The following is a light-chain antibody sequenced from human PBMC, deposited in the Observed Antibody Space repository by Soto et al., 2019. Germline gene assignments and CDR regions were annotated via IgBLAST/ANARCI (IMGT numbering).Light chain of an antibody. Sequence: QSVLTQPPSVSGAPGQRVTISCTGSSSNIGATYDVQWYQQLPGTAPKLLIYGNSNRPSGVPDRFSGSKSGTSASLAITGLQADDEADYYCQYYHSSLSFHYGLGTGTKATVL. CDR3: QYYHSSLSFHYG. J-gene: IGLJ1*01. V-gene: IGLV1-40*01. CDR1: SSNIGATYD. CDR2: GNS.